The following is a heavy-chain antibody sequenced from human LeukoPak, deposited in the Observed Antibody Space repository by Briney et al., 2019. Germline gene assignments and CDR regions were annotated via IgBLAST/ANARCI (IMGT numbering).Heavy chain of an antibody. CDR1: GGTFSSYA. D-gene: IGHD3-22*01. CDR3: ARSGYDSSGYYGRRALNAFDI. CDR2: IIPIFGTA. J-gene: IGHJ3*02. V-gene: IGHV1-69*05. Sequence: SVKVSCKASGGTFSSYAISWVRQTPGQGLEWMGGIIPIFGTANYAQKFQGRVTITTDESTSTAYMELSSLRSEDTAVYYCARSGYDSSGYYGRRALNAFDIWGQGTMVTVSS.